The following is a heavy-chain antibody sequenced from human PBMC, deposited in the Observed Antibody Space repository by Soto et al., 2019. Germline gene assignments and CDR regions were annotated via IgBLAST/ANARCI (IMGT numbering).Heavy chain of an antibody. CDR2: ISGSGGST. CDR1: GFTFSSYA. CDR3: AKSPLYYYDSSGYYYPGLDV. D-gene: IGHD3-22*01. Sequence: GGSLRLSCSASGFTFSSYAMSLVRQAPGKGLDWVSAISGSGGSTDYADSVKGRFTISRDNSKNTLYLQMNSLRAEDTAVYYCAKSPLYYYDSSGYYYPGLDVWGQGTTVTVSS. V-gene: IGHV3-23*01. J-gene: IGHJ6*02.